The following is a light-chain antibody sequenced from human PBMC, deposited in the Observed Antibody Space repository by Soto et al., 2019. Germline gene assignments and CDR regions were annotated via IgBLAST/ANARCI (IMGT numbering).Light chain of an antibody. V-gene: IGKV1-5*03. CDR1: QIINTW. CDR2: RAT. J-gene: IGKJ3*01. Sequence: DIQMTQSPSSLSASVGDRVTITGRASQIINTWLAWYQQKPGKDPKLVIDRATNLVNGVPSRSSGSGSGKEFTLTVSSLQLDDFSIYYCQLLETYSGTCGPGTKVDL. CDR3: QLLETYSGT.